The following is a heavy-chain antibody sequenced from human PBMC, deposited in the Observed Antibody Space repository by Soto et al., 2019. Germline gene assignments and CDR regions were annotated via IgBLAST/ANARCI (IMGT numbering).Heavy chain of an antibody. V-gene: IGHV5-51*01. Sequence: GESLKLSCQGSGYAFSSYWIAWVRQMPGKGLEWMGIIYPGDSDTRYSPSFQGQVTISVDKSITTAYLQWSSLKASDTAMYYCARGYCTATICDPWFDPWGQGTLVTVSS. D-gene: IGHD2-8*02. CDR3: ARGYCTATICDPWFDP. CDR1: GYAFSSYW. CDR2: IYPGDSDT. J-gene: IGHJ5*02.